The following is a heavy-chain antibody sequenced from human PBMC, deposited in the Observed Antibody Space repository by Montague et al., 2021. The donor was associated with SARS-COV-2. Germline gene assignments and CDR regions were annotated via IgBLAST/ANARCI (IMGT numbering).Heavy chain of an antibody. CDR1: GDSVSSNIAA. V-gene: IGHV6-1*01. CDR2: TYYRSQWNY. CDR3: ARISYAHPGDY. D-gene: IGHD2-8*01. Sequence: CAISGDSVSSNIAAWSWLRQPPSRGLEWLGRTYYRSQWNYDFAVPLKSRITIVPDTTKNQFSLQLNSVSPEDTAMYYCARISYAHPGDYWGPGALVTVSS. J-gene: IGHJ4*02.